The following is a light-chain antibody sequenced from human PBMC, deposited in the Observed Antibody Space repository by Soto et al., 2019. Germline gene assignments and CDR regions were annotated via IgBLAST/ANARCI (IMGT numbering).Light chain of an antibody. J-gene: IGLJ2*01. CDR1: SSDVGGYNY. CDR3: SSYTSSSPVV. Sequence: QSVLTQPASVSGSPGQSITISCTGTSSDVGGYNYVSWYQQHAGKAPKLMIYEVSNRPSGVSNRFSGSKSGNTASLTISGLQAEDEADYYCSSYTSSSPVVFGGGTKLTVL. V-gene: IGLV2-14*01. CDR2: EVS.